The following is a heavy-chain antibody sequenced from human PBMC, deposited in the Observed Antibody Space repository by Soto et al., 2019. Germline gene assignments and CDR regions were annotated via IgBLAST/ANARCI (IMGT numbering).Heavy chain of an antibody. D-gene: IGHD3-10*01. CDR2: ISGRGDRT. CDR3: ANSDRGGSGNSNF. CDR1: GFAFNTYA. J-gene: IGHJ4*02. Sequence: VQLLESGGGLVQPGGSLRLSCAASGFAFNTYAMDWVRQAPGKGLEWVSSISGRGDRTYYADSVKGRFTISRDNSENTLYLEMNSLRAEDTAVYYCANSDRGGSGNSNFWGQGTLVTVSS. V-gene: IGHV3-23*01.